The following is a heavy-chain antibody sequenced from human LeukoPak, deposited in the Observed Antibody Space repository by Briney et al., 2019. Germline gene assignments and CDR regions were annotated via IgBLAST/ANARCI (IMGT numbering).Heavy chain of an antibody. CDR3: ARQDF. CDR2: IDPSDSYT. CDR1: GYSFTTYW. Sequence: GESLKISCKVSGYSFTTYWISWVRQMPGKGLEWMGRIDPSDSYTDYAPSFQGHVTISADRSLSTAYLQWYSLKASDAAMYYCARQDFWGQGTLVTVSS. J-gene: IGHJ4*02. V-gene: IGHV5-10-1*01.